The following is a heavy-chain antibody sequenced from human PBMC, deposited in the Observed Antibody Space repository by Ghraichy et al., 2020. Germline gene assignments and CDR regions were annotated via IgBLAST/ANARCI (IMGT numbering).Heavy chain of an antibody. D-gene: IGHD6-19*01. CDR2: IGAYNGQT. CDR1: GYTFPSFG. V-gene: IGHV1-18*01. CDR3: ARDRVRQWLPSDY. J-gene: IGHJ4*02. Sequence: ASVKVSCKASGYTFPSFGISWVRQAPGQGLEWMGWIGAYNGQTNYAQNLQGRVTLTTDTSTSTAYMELRSLTYDDTAVYYCARDRVRQWLPSDYWGQGTLVTVSS.